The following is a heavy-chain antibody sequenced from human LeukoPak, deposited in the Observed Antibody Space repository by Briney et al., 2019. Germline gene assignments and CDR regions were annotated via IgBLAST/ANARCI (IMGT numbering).Heavy chain of an antibody. Sequence: GGSLRLSCAASGSTFSSYSMNWVRQAPGKGLEWVSSISSSSSYIYYADSVKGRLTISRDNAKNSLYLQMNSLRAEDTAVYYCASLSGLRFKAEYFQHWGQGTLVTVSS. CDR1: GSTFSSYS. CDR3: ASLSGLRFKAEYFQH. CDR2: ISSSSSYI. J-gene: IGHJ1*01. D-gene: IGHD5-12*01. V-gene: IGHV3-21*01.